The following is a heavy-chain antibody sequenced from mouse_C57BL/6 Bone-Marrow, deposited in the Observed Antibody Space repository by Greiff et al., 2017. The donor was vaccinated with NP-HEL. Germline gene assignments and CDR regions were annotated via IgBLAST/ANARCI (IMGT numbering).Heavy chain of an antibody. V-gene: IGHV5-4*01. CDR3: AREREDDYDKHFDV. CDR1: GFTFSSYA. J-gene: IGHJ1*03. D-gene: IGHD2-4*01. Sequence: EVHLVESGGGLVKPGGSLKLSCAASGFTFSSYAMSWVRQTPEKRLEWVATISDGGSYTYYPDNVKGRFTISRDNAKNNLYLQMSHLKSEDTAMYYCAREREDDYDKHFDVWGTGTTVTVSS. CDR2: ISDGGSYT.